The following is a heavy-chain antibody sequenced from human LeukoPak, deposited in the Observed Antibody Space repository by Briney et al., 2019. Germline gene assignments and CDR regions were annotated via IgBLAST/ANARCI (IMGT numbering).Heavy chain of an antibody. Sequence: GGSLRLSCAASGFTFSTYWMSWVRQAPGKGLEWVAVISYDGSNKYYADSVKGRFTISRDNSKNTLYLQMNSLRAEDTAVYYCAKLMVTRSPFDYWGQGTLVTVSS. J-gene: IGHJ4*02. CDR1: GFTFSTYW. CDR2: ISYDGSNK. CDR3: AKLMVTRSPFDY. V-gene: IGHV3-30*18. D-gene: IGHD2-21*02.